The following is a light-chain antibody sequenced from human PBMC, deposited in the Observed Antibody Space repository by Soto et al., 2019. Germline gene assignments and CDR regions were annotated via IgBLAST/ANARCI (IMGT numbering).Light chain of an antibody. V-gene: IGKV1-6*01. J-gene: IGKJ4*01. CDR2: AAS. Sequence: AIQMTQSPSSLSASVGDRVTITCRASQGSRNDLGWYQQKPGKAPKLLIYAASSLQSGVPSRFSGSGSGTDFTLTISSLQPEDFATYYCLQDYNSLTFGGGTKVEIK. CDR1: QGSRND. CDR3: LQDYNSLT.